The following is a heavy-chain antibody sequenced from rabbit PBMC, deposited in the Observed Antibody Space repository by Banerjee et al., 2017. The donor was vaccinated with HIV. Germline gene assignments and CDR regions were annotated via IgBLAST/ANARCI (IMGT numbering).Heavy chain of an antibody. J-gene: IGHJ4*01. CDR1: GFDFSSSYY. D-gene: IGHD4-1*01. Sequence: QQLVESGGGLVKPGASLTLTCKASGFDFSSSYYMCWVRQAPGKGLEWIACIYTGSSGSTYYASWAKGRFTISKTSSTTVTLQMTSLTAADTATYFCARDLAGVIGWNFNLWGPGTLVTVS. V-gene: IGHV1S40*01. CDR3: ARDLAGVIGWNFNL. CDR2: IYTGSSGST.